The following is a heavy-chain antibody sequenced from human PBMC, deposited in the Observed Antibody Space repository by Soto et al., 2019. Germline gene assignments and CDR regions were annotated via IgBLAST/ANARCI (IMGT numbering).Heavy chain of an antibody. J-gene: IGHJ6*02. CDR3: ARDMSGGTYNYYYGMDV. V-gene: IGHV3-33*08. CDR1: GFTFSGYG. Sequence: PGGSLRLSCAASGFTFSGYGMHWVRQAPGKGLEWVAVIWYDGTTKNYADSVKGRFTISRDSSKNTLYLQMNSLRADDTAVYYCARDMSGGTYNYYYGMDVWGQGTTVTVSS. D-gene: IGHD1-26*01. CDR2: IWYDGTTK.